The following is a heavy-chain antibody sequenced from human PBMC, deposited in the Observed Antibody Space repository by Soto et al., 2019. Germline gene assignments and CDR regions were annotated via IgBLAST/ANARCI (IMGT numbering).Heavy chain of an antibody. V-gene: IGHV3-33*01. D-gene: IGHD3-10*01. CDR1: GFTFTNYG. CDR3: AGDGYYGSGRNFLY. CDR2: IWYDGSNK. Sequence: QVQLVESGGGVVQPGRSLRLSCAASGFTFTNYGMHWVRQAPGKGLEWVAVIWYDGSNKYYADSVKGRFTISRDNSKSTLYLQVSSLRAEDTAVYYCAGDGYYGSGRNFLYWGQGTLVTVSS. J-gene: IGHJ4*02.